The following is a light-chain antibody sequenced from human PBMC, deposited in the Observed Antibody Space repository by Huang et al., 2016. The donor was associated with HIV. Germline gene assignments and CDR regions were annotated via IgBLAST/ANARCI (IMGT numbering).Light chain of an antibody. Sequence: EIVLTQSPATLSLSPGERATLSCRASQSVNIYLGWFQQKPGQAPRLLIEDASNRATGISARFSGSGSGTDFTLTISSLEPEDFAVYYCQQRSNWPAITFGQGTRLEIK. V-gene: IGKV3-11*01. CDR2: DAS. J-gene: IGKJ5*01. CDR3: QQRSNWPAIT. CDR1: QSVNIY.